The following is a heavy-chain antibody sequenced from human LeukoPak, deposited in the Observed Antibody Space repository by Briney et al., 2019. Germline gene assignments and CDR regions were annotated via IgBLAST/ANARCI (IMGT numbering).Heavy chain of an antibody. D-gene: IGHD3/OR15-3a*01. Sequence: PGGSLTLSCAASGFTLSSYSMNWVRPAPGKGLEWVSYISSSSSTIFYEDSVKGRFTISRDNAKNSLYLQMNSLRDEDTALYYCARDGSMDGPDFDYWGQGALVTVSS. V-gene: IGHV3-48*02. J-gene: IGHJ4*02. CDR2: ISSSSSTI. CDR1: GFTLSSYS. CDR3: ARDGSMDGPDFDY.